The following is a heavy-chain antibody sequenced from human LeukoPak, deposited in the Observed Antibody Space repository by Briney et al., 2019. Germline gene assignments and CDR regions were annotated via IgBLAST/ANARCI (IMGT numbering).Heavy chain of an antibody. D-gene: IGHD1-7*01. CDR3: ARREAGTTSRFDY. V-gene: IGHV5-51*01. J-gene: IGHJ4*02. CDR2: IYPGDSET. CDR1: GYSFTNYW. Sequence: GESLKISCKGSGYSFTNYWIGWVRQMPGKGLEWMGIIYPGDSETRYSPSFQGQVTISADKSISTAYLQWSSLKASDTAMYYCARREAGTTSRFDYWGQGSLVTVSS.